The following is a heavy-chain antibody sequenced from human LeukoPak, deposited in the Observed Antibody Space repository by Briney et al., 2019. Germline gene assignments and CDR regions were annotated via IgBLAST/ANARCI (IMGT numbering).Heavy chain of an antibody. CDR1: GGSISSGGYS. CDR3: ARGYIAVAGRTGYGMDV. Sequence: PSETLSLTCAVSGGSISSGGYSWSWIRQPPGKGLEWIGYIYHSGSTYYNPSLKSRVTISVDRSKNQFSLKLSSVTAADTAVYYCARGYIAVAGRTGYGMDVWGQGTTVTVSS. J-gene: IGHJ6*02. V-gene: IGHV4-30-2*01. CDR2: IYHSGST. D-gene: IGHD6-19*01.